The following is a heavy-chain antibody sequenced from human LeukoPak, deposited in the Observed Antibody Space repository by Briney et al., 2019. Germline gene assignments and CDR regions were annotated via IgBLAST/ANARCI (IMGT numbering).Heavy chain of an antibody. CDR1: GFTFSSYA. V-gene: IGHV3-23*01. CDR3: AKDGLAATVY. J-gene: IGHJ4*02. Sequence: GGSLRLSCAASGFTFSSYAMSWVRQAPGKGLEWVSAISGSGGSTYYADSVKGRFTIYRDNSKNTLYLKMNSLRAEDTAVYYCAKDGLAATVYWGQGTLVTVSS. D-gene: IGHD2-15*01. CDR2: ISGSGGST.